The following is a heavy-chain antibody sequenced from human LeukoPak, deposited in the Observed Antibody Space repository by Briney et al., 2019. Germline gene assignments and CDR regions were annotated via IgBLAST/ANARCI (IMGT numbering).Heavy chain of an antibody. CDR2: ISGSGGST. CDR1: GFTFSSYA. V-gene: IGHV3-23*01. CDR3: AKDRPIVVVPAAMGS. J-gene: IGHJ5*02. D-gene: IGHD2-2*01. Sequence: SGGSLRLSCAASGFTFSSYAMSWVRQAPGKGLERVSAISGSGGSTYYADSVKGRFTISRDNSKNTLYLQMNSLRAEDTAVYYCAKDRPIVVVPAAMGSWGQGTLVTVSS.